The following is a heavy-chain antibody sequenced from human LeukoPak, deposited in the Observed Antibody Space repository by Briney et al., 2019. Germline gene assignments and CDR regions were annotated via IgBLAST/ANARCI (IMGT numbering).Heavy chain of an antibody. V-gene: IGHV3-15*01. CDR3: IADVTSRRAQIDS. CDR2: FISKADGATR. CDR1: GFYVNEAW. J-gene: IGHJ4*02. D-gene: IGHD2/OR15-2a*01. Sequence: GGSLRLSCAASGFYVNEAWLSWVRQAPGKGREWVGRFISKADGATRDCAATVKDRFTISRDDPQNMLYLQMSSLKTEETAVYYCIADVTSRRAQIDSWGPGTLVTVSS.